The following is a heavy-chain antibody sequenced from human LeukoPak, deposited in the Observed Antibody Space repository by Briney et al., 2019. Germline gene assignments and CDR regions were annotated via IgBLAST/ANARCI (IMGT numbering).Heavy chain of an antibody. CDR1: GFTFSSYA. CDR3: AKGFGSSGWSHYFDY. V-gene: IGHV3-23*01. D-gene: IGHD6-19*01. CDR2: ISGSGGRT. Sequence: GGSLRLSCVASGFTFSSYAMSWVRQAPGKGLEWVSAISGSGGRTYYADSVRGRFTISRDNSKNTLYLQMNSLRAEDTAAYYCAKGFGSSGWSHYFDYWGQGTLVTVSS. J-gene: IGHJ4*02.